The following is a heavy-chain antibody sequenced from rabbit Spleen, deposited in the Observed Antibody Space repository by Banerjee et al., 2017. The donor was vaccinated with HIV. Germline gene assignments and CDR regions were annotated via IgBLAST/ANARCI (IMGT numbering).Heavy chain of an antibody. CDR3: ARDTSSSFSSYGMDL. CDR2: IEAGSSGFT. D-gene: IGHD1-1*01. CDR1: GIDFSSDSY. J-gene: IGHJ6*01. V-gene: IGHV1S45*01. Sequence: QEQLEESGGGLVKPGASLTLTCKASGIDFSSDSYMCWVRQAPGKGLEWIACIEAGSSGFTYFASWAKGRFTISKTSSTTVTLQMTGLTAADTATYFCARDTSSSFSSYGMDLWGPGTLVTVS.